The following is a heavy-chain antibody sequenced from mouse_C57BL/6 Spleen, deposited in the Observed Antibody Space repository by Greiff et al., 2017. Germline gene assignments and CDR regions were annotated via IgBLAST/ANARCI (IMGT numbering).Heavy chain of an antibody. Sequence: VQLQQPGAELVKPGASVKMSCKASGYTFTSYWITWVKQRPGQGLECIGDIYPGSGSTNYNEKFKSKATLTVDTSSSTAYMQLSSLTSEDSAVYYCAREERQLRLRNYWGQGTTLTVSS. V-gene: IGHV1-55*01. J-gene: IGHJ2*01. CDR2: IYPGSGST. CDR3: AREERQLRLRNY. CDR1: GYTFTSYW. D-gene: IGHD3-2*02.